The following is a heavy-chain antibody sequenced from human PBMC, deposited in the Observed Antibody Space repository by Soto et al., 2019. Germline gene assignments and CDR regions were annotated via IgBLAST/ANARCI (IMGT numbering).Heavy chain of an antibody. CDR1: GFTFSSYA. V-gene: IGHV3-23*01. CDR3: AKDIVVVVAATRGGFDP. J-gene: IGHJ5*02. Sequence: LSLTCAASGFTFSSYAMSWVRQAPGKGLEWVSAISGSGGSTYYADSVKGRFTISRDNSKNTLYLQMNSLRAEDTAVYYCAKDIVVVVAATRGGFDPWGQGTLVTVSS. CDR2: ISGSGGST. D-gene: IGHD2-15*01.